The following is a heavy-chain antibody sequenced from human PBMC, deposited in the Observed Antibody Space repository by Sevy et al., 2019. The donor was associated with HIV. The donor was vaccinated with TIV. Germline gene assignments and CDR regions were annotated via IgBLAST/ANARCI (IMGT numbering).Heavy chain of an antibody. CDR2: ISSSGSTI. CDR1: GFTFSSYE. J-gene: IGHJ3*02. CDR3: ARDANYYGSGNCLDI. D-gene: IGHD3-10*01. V-gene: IGHV3-48*03. Sequence: GGSLRLSCAASGFTFSSYEMNWVRQAPGKGLEWVSYISSSGSTIYYADSVKGRFTISRDNAKNSLYLQMNSLRAEDTAVYYCARDANYYGSGNCLDIWGQGTMVTVSS.